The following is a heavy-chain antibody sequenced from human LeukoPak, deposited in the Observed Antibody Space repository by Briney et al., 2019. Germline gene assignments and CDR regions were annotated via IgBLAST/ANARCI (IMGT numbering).Heavy chain of an antibody. V-gene: IGHV1-18*01. J-gene: IGHJ4*02. CDR1: GYTFTSYG. Sequence: ASVKVSCKASGYTFTSYGISWVRQAPGQGLEWMGWISAYNGNTNYAQKLQGRVTMTTDTSTSTAYMELRSLRSDDTAVYYCARVLTYYYDSSGTSDYWGQGTLVTVSS. D-gene: IGHD3-22*01. CDR2: ISAYNGNT. CDR3: ARVLTYYYDSSGTSDY.